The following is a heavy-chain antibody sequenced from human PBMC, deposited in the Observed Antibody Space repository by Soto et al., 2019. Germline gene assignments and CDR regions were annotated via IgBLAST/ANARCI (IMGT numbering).Heavy chain of an antibody. CDR3: ARKQYRDYIRWWLDP. Sequence: GASVKVSCKASGYTFTDNHVHWLRRAPGQDFEWMGWINPKSGDTKYAQKFQGRVTMTRDTSIDTAYIEVTSLTSDDTATYYCARKQYRDYIRWWLDPWGQGTLVTVPQ. CDR2: INPKSGDT. J-gene: IGHJ5*02. V-gene: IGHV1-2*02. CDR1: GYTFTDNH. D-gene: IGHD4-17*01.